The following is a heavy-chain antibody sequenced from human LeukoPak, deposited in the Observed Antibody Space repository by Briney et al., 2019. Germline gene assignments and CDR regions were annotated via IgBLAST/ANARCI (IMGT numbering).Heavy chain of an antibody. V-gene: IGHV1-18*01. CDR2: IDSRNGHT. CDR1: GYTFTNYG. J-gene: IGHJ4*02. Sequence: GASVKVSCKASGYTFTNYGITWVRQAPGQGLEWMGWIDSRNGHTKYGQKFQGRVIMTTDTSTTTTYMEIRSLRSDDTAVYYCARESGSSSPLGYWGQGTLVTVSS. D-gene: IGHD6-6*01. CDR3: ARESGSSSPLGY.